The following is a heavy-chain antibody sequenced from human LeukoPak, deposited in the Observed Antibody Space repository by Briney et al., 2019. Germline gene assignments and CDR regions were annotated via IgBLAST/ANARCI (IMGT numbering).Heavy chain of an antibody. V-gene: IGHV3-30*03. CDR3: APDEGGDYVGLDY. J-gene: IGHJ4*02. D-gene: IGHD4-17*01. Sequence: GRSLRLSCAASGFTFSRYGMHWVRQAPGKGLEWVAVISYDGSNKYYADSVKGRFTISRDNSKNTLYLQMSSLQTEDTAVYYCAPDEGGDYVGLDYWGQGTLVTVSS. CDR2: ISYDGSNK. CDR1: GFTFSRYG.